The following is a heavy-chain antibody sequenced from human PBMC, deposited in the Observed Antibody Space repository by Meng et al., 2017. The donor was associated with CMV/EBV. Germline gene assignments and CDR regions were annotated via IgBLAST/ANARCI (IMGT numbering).Heavy chain of an antibody. CDR3: AGSTVVNVGGY. V-gene: IGHV3-66*02. CDR2: TYNNGDT. Sequence: GGSLKISCAASGFTVSSGYMSWVRQAPGKGLEWVSITYNNGDTYYADSVKGRFTISRDRSTNTVHLQMNRLTAADTAVYYCAGSTVVNVGGYWGRGSLVTVSS. D-gene: IGHD4-23*01. CDR1: GFTVSSGY. J-gene: IGHJ4*02.